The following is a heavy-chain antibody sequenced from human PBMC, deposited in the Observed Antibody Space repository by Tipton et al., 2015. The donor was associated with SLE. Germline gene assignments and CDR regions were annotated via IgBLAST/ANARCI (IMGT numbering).Heavy chain of an antibody. V-gene: IGHV4-38-2*02. Sequence: TLSLTCAVSGYSISSGYYWGWIRQPPGKGLEWIGNIYHSGITYYNPSLKSRVTISLDTSKNQFSLNLSSATAADTAVYYCARDPRLNWDYGTYFDYWGQGTLVTVSS. J-gene: IGHJ4*02. D-gene: IGHD3-16*01. CDR2: IYHSGIT. CDR1: GYSISSGYY. CDR3: ARDPRLNWDYGTYFDY.